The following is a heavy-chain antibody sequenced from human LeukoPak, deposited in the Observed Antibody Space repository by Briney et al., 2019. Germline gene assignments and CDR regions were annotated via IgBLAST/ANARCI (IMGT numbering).Heavy chain of an antibody. J-gene: IGHJ4*02. V-gene: IGHV3-30*02. D-gene: IGHD2-2*01. CDR1: GFSFSSYG. Sequence: GGSLRLSCAASGFSFSSYGMHGVRQAPGKGLEWVALIWYDGSNKYYADSVKGRFTISRDNSKNTLYLQMNSLRAEDTAVYYCAKSPKEGVPYCSSTYCPRGNYFDYWGQGTLVTVSS. CDR2: IWYDGSNK. CDR3: AKSPKEGVPYCSSTYCPRGNYFDY.